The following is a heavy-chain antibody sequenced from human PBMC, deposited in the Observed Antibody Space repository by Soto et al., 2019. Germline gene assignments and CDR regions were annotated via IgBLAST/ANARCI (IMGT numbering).Heavy chain of an antibody. CDR2: IYYSGST. V-gene: IGHV4-30-4*01. D-gene: IGHD2-2*01. J-gene: IGHJ6*02. CDR3: ARDLAHCSSTSCSRMDV. Sequence: SETLSLTCTVSGGSIISGDYYFICIRQPPWKGLEWIGYIYYSGSTYYNPSLKSRVTISVDTSKNQFSLKLSSVTAADTAVYYCARDLAHCSSTSCSRMDVWGQGTTVTVSS. CDR1: GGSIISGDYY.